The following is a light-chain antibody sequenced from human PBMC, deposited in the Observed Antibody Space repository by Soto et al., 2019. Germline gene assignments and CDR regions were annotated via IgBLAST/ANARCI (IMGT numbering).Light chain of an antibody. CDR3: SSYSSSSTPWV. J-gene: IGLJ3*02. CDR1: SSDVGGYNY. Sequence: QSALTQPASVSGSPGQSITISCTGTSSDVGGYNYVSWYQHHPGKAPKLIIYEVTNRPSGISNRFSGSKSGNTASLIISGLQAEDEADYYCSSYSSSSTPWVFGGGTKVTVL. V-gene: IGLV2-14*01. CDR2: EVT.